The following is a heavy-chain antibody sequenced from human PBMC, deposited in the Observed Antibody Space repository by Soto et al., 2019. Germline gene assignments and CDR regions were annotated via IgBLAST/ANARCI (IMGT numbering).Heavy chain of an antibody. V-gene: IGHV3-23*01. D-gene: IGHD2-15*01. J-gene: IGHJ4*02. CDR2: VIGTGIDT. Sequence: EVQLLESGGGLVQPGGSLRLSCAASGFTFTNYAMNWVRHSPGKGLEWVASVIGTGIDTYHAASVKGRFTISRDNSGNTMYLEINRLRAEDTAMYHCAKATRGQCIGAHCYALDFWGQGILVTVS. CDR3: AKATRGQCIGAHCYALDF. CDR1: GFTFTNYA.